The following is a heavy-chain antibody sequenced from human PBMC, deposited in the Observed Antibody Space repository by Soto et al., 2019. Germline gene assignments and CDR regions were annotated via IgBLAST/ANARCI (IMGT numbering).Heavy chain of an antibody. CDR1: GFIFSGYA. V-gene: IGHV3-30-3*02. CDR3: GKKNLRLALDL. D-gene: IGHD3-16*01. CDR2: ISYDGSTE. Sequence: GGSLRLSCAASGFIFSGYAMHWVRRAPGKGLDWVAVISYDGSTEYYAESVRGRFTISRDNSKNTLYLQMNSLSTEDFVVYEGGKKNLRLALDLWGNGSTDTFSS. J-gene: IGHJ6*04.